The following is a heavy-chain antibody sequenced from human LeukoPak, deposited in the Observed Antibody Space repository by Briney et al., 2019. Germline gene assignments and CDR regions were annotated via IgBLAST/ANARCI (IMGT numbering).Heavy chain of an antibody. CDR2: INPSGGST. J-gene: IGHJ4*02. Sequence: ASVKVSCKASGYTFTSFYMHWVRQAPGQGLEWMGIINPSGGSTSYAQKFQGRVTMTRDMSTSTVYMELSSLRSEDTAVYYCARGNINYYYFDYWGQGTLVTVSS. D-gene: IGHD1/OR15-1a*01. CDR3: ARGNINYYYFDY. CDR1: GYTFTSFY. V-gene: IGHV1-46*01.